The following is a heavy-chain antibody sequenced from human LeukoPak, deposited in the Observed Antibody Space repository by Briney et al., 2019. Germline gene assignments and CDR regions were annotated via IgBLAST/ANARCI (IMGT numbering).Heavy chain of an antibody. V-gene: IGHV5-51*01. D-gene: IGHD2-15*01. CDR1: GYSFTSYW. CDR3: ARRGFCSGGDCHSAPFDY. CDR2: IYPGDSDT. J-gene: IGHJ4*02. Sequence: GESLKISCKVSGYSFTSYWIGWVRQMPGKGLEWMGIIYPGDSDTRYSPSLQGQVTISADKSISTAYLQWKSLKASDTAMYYCARRGFCSGGDCHSAPFDYWGQGTLVTVSS.